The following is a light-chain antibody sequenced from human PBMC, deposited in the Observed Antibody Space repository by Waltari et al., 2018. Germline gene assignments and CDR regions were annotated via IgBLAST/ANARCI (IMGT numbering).Light chain of an antibody. CDR1: SSDVGLYNY. V-gene: IGLV2-14*01. Sequence: QSALTQPASVSGSPGQSITISCTGTSSDVGLYNYVSCYQQNPGKAHKLMIYEVSKRPSVVSNRFSGSKSGTTASLAISGLQSDDEAHYYCASWDDSLNSVVFGGGTKVTVL. CDR2: EVS. CDR3: ASWDDSLNSVV. J-gene: IGLJ2*01.